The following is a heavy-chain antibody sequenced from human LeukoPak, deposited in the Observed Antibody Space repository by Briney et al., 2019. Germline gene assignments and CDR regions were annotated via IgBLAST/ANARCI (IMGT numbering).Heavy chain of an antibody. V-gene: IGHV4-59*01. Sequence: SETLSLTCTVSGGSISSYYWSWIRQPPVKGLEWIGYIYYSGSTNYNPSLKSRVTISVDTSKNQFSLKLSSVTAADTAVYYCAREGSGSYLEVWGQGTLVTVSS. CDR3: AREGSGSYLEV. CDR1: GGSISSYY. J-gene: IGHJ4*02. CDR2: IYYSGST. D-gene: IGHD3-10*01.